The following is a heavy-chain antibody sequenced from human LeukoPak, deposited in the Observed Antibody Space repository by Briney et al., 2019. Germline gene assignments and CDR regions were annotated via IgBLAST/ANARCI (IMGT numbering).Heavy chain of an antibody. D-gene: IGHD6-19*01. V-gene: IGHV3-30-3*01. CDR1: GFTFSSYA. J-gene: IGHJ6*03. CDR2: ISYDGSNK. Sequence: GGSLRLSCAASGFTFSSYAMHWVRQAPGKGLEWVAVISYDGSNKYYADSVKGRFTISRDNSKNTLYLQMNSLRAEDTAVYYCARESYSSGWDVYYYYYYMDVWGKGTTVTVSS. CDR3: ARESYSSGWDVYYYYYYMDV.